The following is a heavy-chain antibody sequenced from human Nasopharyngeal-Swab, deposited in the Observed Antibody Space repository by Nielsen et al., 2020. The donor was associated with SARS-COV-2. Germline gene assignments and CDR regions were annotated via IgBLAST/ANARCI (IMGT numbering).Heavy chain of an antibody. J-gene: IGHJ6*02. CDR3: ARDGRGAHSSSWYIDYYYGMDV. Sequence: GGSLRLSCAASGFTFSSYWVSWVRQAPGKGLEWVANIKQDGSEKYYVDSVKGRFTISRDNAKNSLYLQMNSLRAEDTAVYYCARDGRGAHSSSWYIDYYYGMDVWGQGTTVTVSS. CDR1: GFTFSSYW. V-gene: IGHV3-7*01. D-gene: IGHD6-13*01. CDR2: IKQDGSEK.